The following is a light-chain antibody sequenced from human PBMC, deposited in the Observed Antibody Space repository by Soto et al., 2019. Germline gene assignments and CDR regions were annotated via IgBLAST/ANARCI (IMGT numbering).Light chain of an antibody. J-gene: IGLJ1*01. CDR3: GTYTDTDTLV. CDR1: YSNIGNNY. V-gene: IGLV1-51*01. Sequence: QSVLTHPPSVSAAPGQKVTISCSGSYSNIGNNYVSWYQHLPGTAPKLLIYDNDKRPSGIPDRFSGSKSGTSVTLGITGLQTGDEADYYCGTYTDTDTLVFGTGTKVTVL. CDR2: DND.